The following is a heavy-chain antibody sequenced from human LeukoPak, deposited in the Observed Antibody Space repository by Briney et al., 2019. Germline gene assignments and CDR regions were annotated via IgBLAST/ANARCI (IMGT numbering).Heavy chain of an antibody. V-gene: IGHV3-7*01. CDR2: IKQDGSEK. CDR3: ARDISSWSPGY. CDR1: GFMFSSYW. Sequence: GGSLRLSCAASGFMFSSYWMSWVRQAPGKGLEWVANIKQDGSEKFHLESVKGRFTISRDNAKSSLYLQMNSLRAEDTAVYYCARDISSWSPGYWGQGTLVTVSS. D-gene: IGHD6-13*01. J-gene: IGHJ4*02.